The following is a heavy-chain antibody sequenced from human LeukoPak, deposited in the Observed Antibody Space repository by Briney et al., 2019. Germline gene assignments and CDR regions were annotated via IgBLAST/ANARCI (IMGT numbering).Heavy chain of an antibody. V-gene: IGHV4-34*01. CDR3: ARGLGWITMVRGVSWWFDP. Sequence: KPGGSLRLSCAASGFTFSSYAMHWVRQSPGKGLEWIASIYYSGSTNCNPSLKSRVTISVDTSKNQFSLKLSSVTAADTAVYYCARGLGWITMVRGVSWWFDPWGQGTLVTVSS. CDR1: GFTFSSYA. D-gene: IGHD3-10*01. CDR2: IYYSGST. J-gene: IGHJ5*02.